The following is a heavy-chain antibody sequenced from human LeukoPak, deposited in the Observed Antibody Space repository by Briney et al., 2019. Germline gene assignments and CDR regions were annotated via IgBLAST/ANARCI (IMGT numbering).Heavy chain of an antibody. V-gene: IGHV3-53*01. Sequence: PGGSLRLSCAASGFTFSSYSMNWVRQAPGKGLERVSVIYIDGSTYHADSVKGRFTISRDESKNTLDLQMTSLRVDDTAVYYCARVGVGGAFDIWGQGTTVTVSS. CDR1: GFTFSSYS. CDR2: IYIDGST. D-gene: IGHD3-10*01. CDR3: ARVGVGGAFDI. J-gene: IGHJ3*02.